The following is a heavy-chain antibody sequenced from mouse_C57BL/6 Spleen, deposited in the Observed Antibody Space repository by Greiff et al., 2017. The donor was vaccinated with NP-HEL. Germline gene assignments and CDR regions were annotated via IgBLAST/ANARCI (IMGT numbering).Heavy chain of an antibody. D-gene: IGHD1-1*02. J-gene: IGHJ1*03. Sequence: EVKLMESGPGLVKPSQSLSLTCSVTGYSITSGYYWNWIRQFPGNKLEWMGYISYDGSNNYNPSLKNRISITRDTSKNQFFLKLNSVTTEDTATYYCARGLWSRYFDVWGTGTTVTVSS. CDR2: ISYDGSN. V-gene: IGHV3-6*01. CDR1: GYSITSGYY. CDR3: ARGLWSRYFDV.